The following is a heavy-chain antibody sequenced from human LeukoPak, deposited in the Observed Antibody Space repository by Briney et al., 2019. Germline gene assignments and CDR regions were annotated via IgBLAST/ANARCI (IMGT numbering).Heavy chain of an antibody. V-gene: IGHV1-18*01. J-gene: IGHJ6*03. CDR1: GYTFTSYG. CDR2: ISAYNGNT. CDR3: ARGPMVRGVISYYYYYMDV. Sequence: ASVKVSCKASGYTFTSYGISWVRQAPGQGLEWMGWISAYNGNTNYAQKLQGRVTMTTDTSTSTAYMELSSLRSEDTAVYYCARGPMVRGVISYYYYYMDVWGKGTTVTISS. D-gene: IGHD3-10*01.